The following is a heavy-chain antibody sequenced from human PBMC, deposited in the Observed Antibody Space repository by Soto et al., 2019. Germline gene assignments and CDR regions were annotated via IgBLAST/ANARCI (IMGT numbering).Heavy chain of an antibody. CDR1: GFTFDDYA. CDR2: ISWNSGSI. V-gene: IGHV3-9*01. CDR3: AKDKAGRPGYGMDV. Sequence: EVQLVESGGGLVQPGRSLRLSCAASGFTFDDYAMHWVRQAPGKGLEWVSGISWNSGSIGYADSVKGRFTISRDNAKNSLYLQMNSLRAEDTALYYCAKDKAGRPGYGMDVWGQGTTVTASS. J-gene: IGHJ6*02. D-gene: IGHD6-13*01.